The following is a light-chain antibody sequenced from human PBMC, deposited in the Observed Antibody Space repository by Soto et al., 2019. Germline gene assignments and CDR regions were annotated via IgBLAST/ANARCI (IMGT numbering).Light chain of an antibody. Sequence: QSALTQPASVSGSPGQSITISCTGTSSDVGGYDYVSWYQQHPDKAPKFMLYEVTNRPSGVSHRFSGSKSGNTASLTISGHQAEDEADYYCSSYTTARTYVFGTGTKLTVL. CDR3: SSYTTARTYV. V-gene: IGLV2-14*01. CDR1: SSDVGGYDY. J-gene: IGLJ1*01. CDR2: EVT.